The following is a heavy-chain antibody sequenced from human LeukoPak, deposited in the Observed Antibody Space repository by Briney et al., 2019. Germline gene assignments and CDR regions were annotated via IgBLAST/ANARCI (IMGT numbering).Heavy chain of an antibody. CDR2: FDPEDGET. CDR1: GYTLTELS. D-gene: IGHD2-2*01. J-gene: IGHJ5*02. V-gene: IGHV1-24*01. CDR3: ATILGYCSSTSCSSRNWFDP. Sequence: ASVKVSCKVSGYTLTELSMHWVRQAPGKGLEWMGGFDPEDGETIYAQKFQGRVTMTEDTSTDTAYMELSSLRSEDTVVYYCATILGYCSSTSCSSRNWFDPWGQGTLVTVSS.